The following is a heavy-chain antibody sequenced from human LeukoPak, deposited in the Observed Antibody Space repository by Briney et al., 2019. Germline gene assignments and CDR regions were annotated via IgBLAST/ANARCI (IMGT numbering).Heavy chain of an antibody. V-gene: IGHV3-23*01. CDR2: MSGRDDKT. J-gene: IGHJ4*02. D-gene: IGHD6-19*01. CDR1: GFTFSAYA. CDR3: AKDRITVAGGY. Sequence: PGGSLRLSCAASGFTFSAYAMTWVRQAPGKGLEWVSSMSGRDDKTYYTDSAKGRFTISRDNSKNTLYLQMNSLRADDTAVYYCAKDRITVAGGYWGQGTLVTVSS.